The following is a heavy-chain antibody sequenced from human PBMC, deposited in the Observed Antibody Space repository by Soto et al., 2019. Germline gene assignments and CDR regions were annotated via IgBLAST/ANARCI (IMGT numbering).Heavy chain of an antibody. J-gene: IGHJ5*02. Sequence: GGSLRFSCAASGFTFSSYSMHWVRQAPGKGLECVSVISYDGSKKYYADSVQGRFTISRENSKNTLDLQMNSLRAEDTAVYYCVKDSYELFSGPVSYGESWGQGTMVTLSS. D-gene: IGHD3-10*01. CDR1: GFTFSSYS. CDR2: ISYDGSKK. V-gene: IGHV3-30-3*01. CDR3: VKDSYELFSGPVSYGES.